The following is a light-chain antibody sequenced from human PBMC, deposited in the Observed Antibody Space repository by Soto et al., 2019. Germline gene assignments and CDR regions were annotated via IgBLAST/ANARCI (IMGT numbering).Light chain of an antibody. CDR2: GAS. V-gene: IGKV3-20*01. Sequence: EMVLTQSPGTLSLSPGERATLSCRASQSVSSSYLAWYQRKPGQAPRLLIYGASSRATGIPDRFSGSGSGTDFTLSISRLEPEYFAVYYCQQYGSSPVTFGQGTKVAIK. CDR1: QSVSSSY. J-gene: IGKJ1*01. CDR3: QQYGSSPVT.